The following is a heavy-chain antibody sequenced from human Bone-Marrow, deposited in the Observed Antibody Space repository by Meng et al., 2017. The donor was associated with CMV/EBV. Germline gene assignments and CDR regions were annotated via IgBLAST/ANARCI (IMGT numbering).Heavy chain of an antibody. CDR3: ATDVVPVTTGQRDF. CDR2: IKSESDGGII. J-gene: IGHJ4*02. D-gene: IGHD4-17*01. Sequence: FSFKKAGMSWGRQAPGKGLEWIGRIKSESDGGIIDYAAPMKGRFTISRDDLKDTLYLQINSLRIEDTGMYYCATDVVPVTTGQRDFWGQGTLVTVSS. V-gene: IGHV3-15*01. CDR1: FSFKKAG.